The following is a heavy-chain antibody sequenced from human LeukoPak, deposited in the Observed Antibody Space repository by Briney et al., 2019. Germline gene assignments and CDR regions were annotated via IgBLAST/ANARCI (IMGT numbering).Heavy chain of an antibody. J-gene: IGHJ3*02. V-gene: IGHV3-30*03. CDR2: ISYDGSNK. CDR1: GFIFSSYG. CDR3: ARDHRQWLAYDAFDI. D-gene: IGHD6-19*01. Sequence: GGSLRLSCAASGFIFSSYGMHWVRQAPGKGLEWVAVISYDGSNKYYADSVKGRFTISRDNSKNTLYLQMNSLRAEDTAVYYCARDHRQWLAYDAFDIWGQGTMVTVSS.